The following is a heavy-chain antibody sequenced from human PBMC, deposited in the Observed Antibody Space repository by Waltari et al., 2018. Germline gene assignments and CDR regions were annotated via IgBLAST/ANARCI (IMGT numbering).Heavy chain of an antibody. J-gene: IGHJ6*02. V-gene: IGHV3-21*01. Sequence: EVQLVESGGGLVKPGGSLSLSCAASGFTFSSYSMNWVRQAPGKGLEWVSSISSSSSYIYYADSVKGRFTIARDNAKNSRYLQMNSLRAEDTAVYYCARDLGDGMDVWGQGTTVTVSS. CDR1: GFTFSSYS. CDR2: ISSSSSYI. CDR3: ARDLGDGMDV.